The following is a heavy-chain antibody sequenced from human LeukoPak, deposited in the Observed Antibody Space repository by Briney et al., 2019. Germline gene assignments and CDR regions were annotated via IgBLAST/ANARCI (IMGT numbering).Heavy chain of an antibody. Sequence: PGGSLRLSCAASGFTFSSYAMHWVRQAPGKGLEWVAVISYDGSNKYYADSVKGRFTISRDNSKNTLYLQMNSLRAEDTAVYYCARSSLQWLVLVGLSDYWGQGTLVTVSS. J-gene: IGHJ4*02. CDR2: ISYDGSNK. V-gene: IGHV3-30*04. CDR3: ARSSLQWLVLVGLSDY. CDR1: GFTFSSYA. D-gene: IGHD6-19*01.